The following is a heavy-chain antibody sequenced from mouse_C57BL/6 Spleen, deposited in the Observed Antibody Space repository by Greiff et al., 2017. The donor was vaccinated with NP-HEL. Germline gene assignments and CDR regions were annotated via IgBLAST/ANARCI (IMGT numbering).Heavy chain of an antibody. CDR2: ISSGSSTI. J-gene: IGHJ1*03. V-gene: IGHV5-17*01. CDR3: ARKDYYGSSWGYFDV. D-gene: IGHD1-1*01. CDR1: GFTFSDYG. Sequence: DVHLVESGGGLVKPGGSLKLSCAASGFTFSDYGMHWVRQAPEKGLEWVAYISSGSSTIYYADTVKGRFTISRDNAKNTLFLQMTSLRSEDTAMYYCARKDYYGSSWGYFDVWGTGTTVTVSS.